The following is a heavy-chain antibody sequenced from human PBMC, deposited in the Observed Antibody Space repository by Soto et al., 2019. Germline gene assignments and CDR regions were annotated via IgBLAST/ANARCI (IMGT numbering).Heavy chain of an antibody. D-gene: IGHD2-15*01. Sequence: GGSLRLSCAASGFTFSSYSMNWVRQAPGKGLEWVSSISSSSSYIYYADSVKGRFTISRDNAKNSLYLQMNSLRAEDTAVYYCARDTCSGGSCYLGGFDPWGQGTLVTVSA. CDR2: ISSSSSYI. V-gene: IGHV3-21*01. J-gene: IGHJ5*02. CDR3: ARDTCSGGSCYLGGFDP. CDR1: GFTFSSYS.